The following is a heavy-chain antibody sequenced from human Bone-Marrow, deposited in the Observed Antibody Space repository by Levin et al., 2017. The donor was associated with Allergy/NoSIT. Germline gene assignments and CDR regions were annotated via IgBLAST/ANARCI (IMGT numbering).Heavy chain of an antibody. CDR1: GFTFSDYY. J-gene: IGHJ6*02. D-gene: IGHD5-18*01. Sequence: NAGGSLRLSCAASGFTFSDYYMSWIRQAPGKGLEWVSYISSSGSTIYYADSVKGRFTISRDNAKNSLYLQMNSLRAEDTAVYYCARWIQLWLVFYYGMDVWGQGTTVTVSS. CDR3: ARWIQLWLVFYYGMDV. CDR2: ISSSGSTI. V-gene: IGHV3-11*01.